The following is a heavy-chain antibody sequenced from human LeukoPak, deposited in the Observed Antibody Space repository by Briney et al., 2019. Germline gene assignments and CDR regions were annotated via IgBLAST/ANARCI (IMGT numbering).Heavy chain of an antibody. CDR2: IKQDGSEK. Sequence: PGGSLRLSCAASGFTFSSYWMSWVRQAPGKGLEWVANIKQDGSEKYYVDSVKGRFSISRDNAKNSLYLQMNSLRTEDTAVYYCAKGGHYNFDYWGQGTLVTVSS. CDR3: AKGGHYNFDY. J-gene: IGHJ4*02. D-gene: IGHD4-11*01. CDR1: GFTFSSYW. V-gene: IGHV3-7*01.